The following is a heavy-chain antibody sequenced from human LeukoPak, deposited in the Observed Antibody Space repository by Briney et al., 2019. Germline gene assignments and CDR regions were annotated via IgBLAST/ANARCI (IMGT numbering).Heavy chain of an antibody. D-gene: IGHD3-10*01. CDR3: ARQDGSGSYGDY. V-gene: IGHV3-21*01. CDR1: GFTFSSYS. Sequence: GGSLRLSCAASGFTFSSYSMNWVRQAPGKGLEWVSSISSSSSYIYYADSVKGRFTISRDNAKNSLYLQMNSLRAEDTAVYYCARQDGSGSYGDYWGRGTLVTVSS. J-gene: IGHJ4*02. CDR2: ISSSSSYI.